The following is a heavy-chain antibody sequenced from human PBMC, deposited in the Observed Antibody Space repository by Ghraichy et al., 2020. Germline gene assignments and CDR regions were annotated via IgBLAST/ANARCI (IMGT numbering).Heavy chain of an antibody. J-gene: IGHJ3*02. CDR2: ISISGNYI. CDR3: ARADSLTSGYSGFERHALDS. V-gene: IGHV3-21*01. CDR1: GFTFSSYS. Sequence: GGSLRLSCATSGFTFSSYSMNWVRQAPGKGLEWVSSISISGNYIYYADSVRGRFTISRDNAKNSLYLQMNSLRAEDTAVYYCARADSLTSGYSGFERHALDSWGQGTMVTVSS. D-gene: IGHD5-12*01.